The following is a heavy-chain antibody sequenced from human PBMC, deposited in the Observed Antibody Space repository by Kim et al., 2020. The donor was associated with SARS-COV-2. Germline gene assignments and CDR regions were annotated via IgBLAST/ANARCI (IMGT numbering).Heavy chain of an antibody. V-gene: IGHV3-9*01. J-gene: IGHJ3*02. Sequence: DSVKGRFTISRDNDKNSLYLQINRLRAEDTALYYCAKDTGYDSSEGAFDIWGQGTMVTVSS. CDR3: AKDTGYDSSEGAFDI. D-gene: IGHD3-22*01.